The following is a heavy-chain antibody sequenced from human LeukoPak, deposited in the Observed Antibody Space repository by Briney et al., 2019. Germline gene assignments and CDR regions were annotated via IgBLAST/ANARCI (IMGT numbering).Heavy chain of an antibody. CDR3: ARGGSGYYQTGGFDF. J-gene: IGHJ4*02. D-gene: IGHD3-22*01. V-gene: IGHV1-69*04. CDR1: GGIFSSYA. CDR2: IIPILGIA. Sequence: SVKVSCKASGGIFSSYAISWVPQAPGQGLEWMGRIIPILGIANYAQKFQGRVTITADKSTSTAYMELSSLRSDDTAVYHCARGGSGYYQTGGFDFWGQGTLVIVSS.